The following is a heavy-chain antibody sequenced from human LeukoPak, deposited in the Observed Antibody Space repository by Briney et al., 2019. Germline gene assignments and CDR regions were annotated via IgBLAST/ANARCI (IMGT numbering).Heavy chain of an antibody. CDR3: ARLPEGGYATSLGWLDP. D-gene: IGHD5-24*01. Sequence: SETLSLTCTVPSAAISRSYWIRIRQTPGKGLEWIGYISYSGVSTYNPSLRSRVTISRDTSKNEVSLNLSSVTAADTAVYFCARLPEGGYATSLGWLDPWGQGTRVTVSS. CDR2: ISYSGVS. V-gene: IGHV4-59*08. CDR1: SAAISRSY. J-gene: IGHJ5*02.